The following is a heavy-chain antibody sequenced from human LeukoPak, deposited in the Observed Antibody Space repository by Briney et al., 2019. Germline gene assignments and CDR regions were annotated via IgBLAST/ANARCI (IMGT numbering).Heavy chain of an antibody. J-gene: IGHJ4*02. CDR2: INQDGSAK. V-gene: IGHV3-7*03. CDR3: ASMTTVVD. Sequence: GGSLRLSCAASVFTLSSHWMTLVRQAPGKGLEWVANINQDGSAKYYVDSVKGRFTISRDNAKNSLYLQMNSLRAEDTAVYYCASMTTVVDWGQGTLVTVSS. D-gene: IGHD4-23*01. CDR1: VFTLSSHW.